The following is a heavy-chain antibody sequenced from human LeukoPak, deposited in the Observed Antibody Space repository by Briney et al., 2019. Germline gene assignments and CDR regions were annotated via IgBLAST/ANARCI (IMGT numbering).Heavy chain of an antibody. CDR3: AKRIGYVDY. CDR1: GFTFSSND. Sequence: GGSLRLSCAASGFTFSSNDMNWVRQAPGKGLEWVSAITTSGSTYYADSVKGRFTISRDNSKNTLYLQMNTLRAEDTAVYYCAKRIGYVDYWGQGTLVTVSS. CDR2: ITTSGST. D-gene: IGHD3-22*01. J-gene: IGHJ4*02. V-gene: IGHV3-23*01.